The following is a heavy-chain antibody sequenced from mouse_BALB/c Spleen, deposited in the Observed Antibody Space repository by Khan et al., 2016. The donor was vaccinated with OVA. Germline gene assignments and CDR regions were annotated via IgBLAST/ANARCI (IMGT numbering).Heavy chain of an antibody. Sequence: VQLQESGPGLVAPSQSLSITCTISGFSLTNYGVHWVRQPPGKGLEWLGVIWSDGSTTYNSALKSRLSISKDKSKSQVFLKMNSLQTDDTAMYYCARQPYYHYYIMDYWGQGTSVTVSS. D-gene: IGHD2-10*01. J-gene: IGHJ4*01. V-gene: IGHV2-6-1*01. CDR3: ARQPYYHYYIMDY. CDR2: IWSDGST. CDR1: GFSLTNYG.